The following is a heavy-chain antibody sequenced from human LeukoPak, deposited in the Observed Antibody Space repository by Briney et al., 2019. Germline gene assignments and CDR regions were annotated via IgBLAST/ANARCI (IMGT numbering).Heavy chain of an antibody. CDR2: INDSGST. V-gene: IGHV4-34*01. CDR1: GGSFSGYF. D-gene: IGHD4-17*01. Sequence: PSEALSLTCAVYGGSFSGYFWCWIRQPPGKGREWIGEINDSGSTNYNPSLKSRVTISVDTSKNQFSLKLSSVTAADTAVYYCASVASTVTSDYWGQGTLVTVSS. CDR3: ASVASTVTSDY. J-gene: IGHJ4*02.